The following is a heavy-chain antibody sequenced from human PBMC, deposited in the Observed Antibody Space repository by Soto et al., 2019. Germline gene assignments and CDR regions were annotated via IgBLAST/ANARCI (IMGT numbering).Heavy chain of an antibody. V-gene: IGHV4-34*01. CDR2: INHSGST. Sequence: QVQLQQWGAGLLKPSETLSLTCAVYGGSFSGYYWTWIRQPPGTGLEWIGEINHSGSTNYNPSLKXXVTMSVHTSKNQSSLKLTSVTAADTAVYYCARDKMTGLFDYWGQGTLVTVSS. D-gene: IGHD3-9*01. CDR1: GGSFSGYY. J-gene: IGHJ4*02. CDR3: ARDKMTGLFDY.